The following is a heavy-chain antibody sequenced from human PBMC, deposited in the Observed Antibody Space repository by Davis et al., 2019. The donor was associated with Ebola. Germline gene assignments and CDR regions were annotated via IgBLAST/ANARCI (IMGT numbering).Heavy chain of an antibody. J-gene: IGHJ5*02. CDR3: ARGGVYCSGGSCYGHRWFDP. Sequence: ASVKVSCKASGYTFTSYGISWVRQAPGQGLEWMGWISAYNGNTNYAQKLQGRVTMTTDTSTSTAYMELRSLRSDDTAVYYCARGGVYCSGGSCYGHRWFDPWGQGTLVTVSS. D-gene: IGHD2-15*01. V-gene: IGHV1-18*01. CDR2: ISAYNGNT. CDR1: GYTFTSYG.